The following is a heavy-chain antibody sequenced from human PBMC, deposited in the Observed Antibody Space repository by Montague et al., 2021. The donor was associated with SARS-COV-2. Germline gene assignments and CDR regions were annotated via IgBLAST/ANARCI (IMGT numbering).Heavy chain of an antibody. J-gene: IGHJ4*02. CDR3: ARGGGASGWYGRYMDY. D-gene: IGHD6-19*01. CDR2: IYYSGST. Sequence: TLSLTCTVSGGSISSGGYYWSWIRQHPGKGLEWIGYIYYSGSTYYNPSLKSRVTIPVDTSKNQFSLSLRSVTAADTGVYYCARGGGASGWYGRYMDYWGRGTMVTVSS. V-gene: IGHV4-31*03. CDR1: GGSISSGGYY.